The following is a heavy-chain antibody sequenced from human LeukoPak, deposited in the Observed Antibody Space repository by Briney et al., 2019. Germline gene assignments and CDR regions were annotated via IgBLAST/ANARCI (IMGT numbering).Heavy chain of an antibody. D-gene: IGHD1-26*01. Sequence: GGSLRLSCAASGFTFSSYGMHWVRQAPGKGLEWVAVISYDGSNKYYADSVKGRFTISRDNSKNTLYLQMNSLRAEDTAVYYCAKGRWELPKIDYWGQGTLVTVSS. V-gene: IGHV3-30*18. J-gene: IGHJ4*02. CDR1: GFTFSSYG. CDR2: ISYDGSNK. CDR3: AKGRWELPKIDY.